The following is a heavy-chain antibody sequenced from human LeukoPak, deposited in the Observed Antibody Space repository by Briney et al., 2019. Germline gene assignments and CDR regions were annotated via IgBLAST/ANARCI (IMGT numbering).Heavy chain of an antibody. CDR2: IYYSGST. D-gene: IGHD3-16*01. CDR3: ARLDGGYFDY. V-gene: IGHV4-39*01. Sequence: SETLSLTCTVSGGSISSSRYYWGWIRQPPGKGLEWIGSIYYSGSTYYNPSLKSRVTISVDTSKNQFSLKLSSVTAADTAVYYCARLDGGYFDYWGQGTLVTVSS. CDR1: GGSISSSRYY. J-gene: IGHJ4*02.